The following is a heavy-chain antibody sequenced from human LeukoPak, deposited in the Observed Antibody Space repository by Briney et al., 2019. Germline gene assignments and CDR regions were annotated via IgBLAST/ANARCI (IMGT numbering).Heavy chain of an antibody. CDR1: GYTFTGYY. CDR2: IIPIFGTA. V-gene: IGHV1-69*13. CDR3: AREIRYFDWLFLFDY. D-gene: IGHD3-9*01. J-gene: IGHJ4*02. Sequence: ASVKVSCKASGYTFTGYYMHWVRQAPGQGLEWMGGIIPIFGTANYAQKFQGRVTITADESTSTAYMELSSLRSEDTAVYYCAREIRYFDWLFLFDYWGQGTLVTVSS.